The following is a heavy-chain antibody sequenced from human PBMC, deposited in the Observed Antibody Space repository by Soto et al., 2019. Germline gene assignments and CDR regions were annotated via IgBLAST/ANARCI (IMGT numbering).Heavy chain of an antibody. V-gene: IGHV3-23*01. Sequence: GGSLRLSCAASGFAFSNYAMSWVRQAPGKGLEWVSVISGSDDNTYYADSVKGRFTISRDNFKNTLYLQMNSLRAEDTAVYFCAKRHHYGWGYSYYFDSWGQGTLVTVSS. D-gene: IGHD3-10*01. CDR1: GFAFSNYA. J-gene: IGHJ4*02. CDR3: AKRHHYGWGYSYYFDS. CDR2: ISGSDDNT.